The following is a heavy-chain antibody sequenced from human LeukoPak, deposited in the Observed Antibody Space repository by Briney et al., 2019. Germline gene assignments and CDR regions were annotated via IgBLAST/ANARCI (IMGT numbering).Heavy chain of an antibody. Sequence: ASVKVSCKVSGYTLTELSMHWVRQAPGEGLEWMGGFDPEDGETIYVQKFQGRVTMTEDTSTDTAYMELSSLRSEDTAVYYCATDLKDLFRGFDPWGQGTLVTVSS. D-gene: IGHD3-10*01. CDR1: GYTLTELS. CDR2: FDPEDGET. CDR3: ATDLKDLFRGFDP. V-gene: IGHV1-24*01. J-gene: IGHJ5*02.